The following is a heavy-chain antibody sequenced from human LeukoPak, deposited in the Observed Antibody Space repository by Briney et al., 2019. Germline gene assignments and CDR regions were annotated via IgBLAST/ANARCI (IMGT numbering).Heavy chain of an antibody. CDR2: IYDSGST. Sequence: SETLSLTCTVSGGSITGYYWSWIRQPPGKGIEWIGFIYDSGSTDYKPSLKSRVTISVDTSKNQFSLKLTSVTAADTAVYYCARGRGQPDYDSSGYFDYWGQGSLVTVSS. V-gene: IGHV4-59*01. CDR1: GGSITGYY. CDR3: ARGRGQPDYDSSGYFDY. D-gene: IGHD3-22*01. J-gene: IGHJ4*02.